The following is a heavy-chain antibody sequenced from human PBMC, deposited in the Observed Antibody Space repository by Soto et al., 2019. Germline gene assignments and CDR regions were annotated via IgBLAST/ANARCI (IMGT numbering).Heavy chain of an antibody. CDR1: GYTFTGYY. J-gene: IGHJ5*02. CDR2: INPNSGGT. CDR3: ARQITMVRGALDP. Sequence: GASVKVSCKASGYTFTGYYMHWVRQAPGQGLEWMGWINPNSGGTNYAQKFQGRVTMTRDTSISTAYMELSRLRSDDTAVYYCARQITMVRGALDPWGQGTLVTVYS. D-gene: IGHD3-10*01. V-gene: IGHV1-2*02.